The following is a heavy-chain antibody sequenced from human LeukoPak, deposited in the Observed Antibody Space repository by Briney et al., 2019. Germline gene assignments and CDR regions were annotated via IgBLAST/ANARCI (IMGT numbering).Heavy chain of an antibody. Sequence: PSETLSLTCTVSGGFISSGGYYWSWIRQHPGKGLEWIGYIYYSWCTYYNPSLKSRVTISVDTSKNQFSLKLSSVTAADTAVYYCARRTRYYDILTGYTHQGSNWFDPWGQGTLVTVSS. CDR3: ARRTRYYDILTGYTHQGSNWFDP. D-gene: IGHD3-9*01. CDR1: GGFISSGGYY. CDR2: IYYSWCT. V-gene: IGHV4-31*03. J-gene: IGHJ5*02.